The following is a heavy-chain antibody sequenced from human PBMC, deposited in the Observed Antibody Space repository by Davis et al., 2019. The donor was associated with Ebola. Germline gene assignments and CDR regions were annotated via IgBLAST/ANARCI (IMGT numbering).Heavy chain of an antibody. CDR3: AKDWGGGNRHFYFDY. CDR1: GFAFRTYG. J-gene: IGHJ4*02. V-gene: IGHV3-30*18. CDR2: ISYDGSNK. Sequence: PGGSLRLSCEASGFAFRTYGMHWVRQPPGKGLEWVAVISYDGSNKYYAGSVKGRFTVSRDNSENTLYLQMNSLRADNTAAYFCAKDWGGGNRHFYFDYWGQGTLVTVSS. D-gene: IGHD1-26*01.